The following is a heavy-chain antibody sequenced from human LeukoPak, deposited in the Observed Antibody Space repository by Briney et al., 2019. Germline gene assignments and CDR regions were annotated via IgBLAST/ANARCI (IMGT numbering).Heavy chain of an antibody. Sequence: GESLKISCKTSGYNFANYWIGWVRQMPGKGLEWMGIIFPADSDSRYSPSFRGQVTISADKSISTAYLQWSSLKASDTAMYYCASWIVGATNWGQGTLVTVSS. CDR1: GYNFANYW. CDR2: IFPADSDS. CDR3: ASWIVGATN. D-gene: IGHD1-26*01. J-gene: IGHJ4*02. V-gene: IGHV5-51*01.